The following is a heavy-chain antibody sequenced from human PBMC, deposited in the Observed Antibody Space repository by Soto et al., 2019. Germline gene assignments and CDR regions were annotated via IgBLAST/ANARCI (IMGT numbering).Heavy chain of an antibody. J-gene: IGHJ6*02. CDR3: AKGGQSRSMDV. CDR2: INPCSGGT. Sequence: QVQLVQSGAEVKKPGASVKVSCKASGYTFTGYFIHWVRQAPGQGFEWMGWINPCSGGTNYALKFRGRVTLTRDTSISTAHMQLSSLRSDDTAVYFCAKGGQSRSMDVWGQGTTVTVSS. CDR1: GYTFTGYF. V-gene: IGHV1-2*02.